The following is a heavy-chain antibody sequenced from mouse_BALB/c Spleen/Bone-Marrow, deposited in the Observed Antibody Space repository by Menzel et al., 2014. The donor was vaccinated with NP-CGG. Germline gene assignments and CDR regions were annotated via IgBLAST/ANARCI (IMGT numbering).Heavy chain of an antibody. Sequence: EVQVVESGPELVKPGASVKISCKTSGYTFTDYTLHWVKQSHGKSLEWIGGVNPNIGGTSYNQKFKGKASLTVNKSSTTAYMELRSLTSEDSAVYYCARGRWYYWGQGTTLTVSS. CDR3: ARGRWYY. J-gene: IGHJ2*01. CDR2: VNPNIGGT. V-gene: IGHV1-22*01. CDR1: GYTFTDYT. D-gene: IGHD2-3*01.